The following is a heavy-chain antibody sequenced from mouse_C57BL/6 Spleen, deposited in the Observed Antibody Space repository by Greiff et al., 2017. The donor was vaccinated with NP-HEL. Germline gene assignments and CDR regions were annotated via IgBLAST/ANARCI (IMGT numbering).Heavy chain of an antibody. CDR3: ARSHYYGSIDAMDY. Sequence: QVQLQQPGAELVKPGASVKLSCKASGYTFTSYWMQWVKQRPGQGLEWIGEIDPSGSYTNYNQKVKGKVTLTVDTASSTAYMKLSSLKSEDSEVYYCARSHYYGSIDAMDYWGQGTTVTVSS. V-gene: IGHV1-50*01. CDR1: GYTFTSYW. J-gene: IGHJ4*01. D-gene: IGHD1-1*01. CDR2: IDPSGSYT.